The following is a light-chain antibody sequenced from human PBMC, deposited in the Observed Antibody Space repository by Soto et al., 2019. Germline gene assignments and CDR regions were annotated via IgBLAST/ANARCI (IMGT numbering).Light chain of an antibody. CDR1: QSVSSN. V-gene: IGKV3-15*01. Sequence: RVMTQSPATPSLSPCERGTLSCRASQSVSSNLAWYQQKPGQAPRLLIYGASTRATGIPARFSGSGSGTDFTLTISRLEPEDFAVYYCQQHGTSPITFGQGTRLEIK. J-gene: IGKJ5*01. CDR2: GAS. CDR3: QQHGTSPIT.